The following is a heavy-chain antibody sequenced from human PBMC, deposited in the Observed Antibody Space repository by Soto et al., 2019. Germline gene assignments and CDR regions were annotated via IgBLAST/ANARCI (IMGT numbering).Heavy chain of an antibody. D-gene: IGHD2-15*01. CDR2: IIPIFGTA. V-gene: IGHV1-69*13. CDR3: ARGDCSGGSCYNYYYGMDV. J-gene: IGHJ6*02. Sequence: SVKVSCKASGGTFSSYAISWVRQAPGQGLEWMGGIIPIFGTANYAQKFQGRVTITADESTSTAYMELSSLRSEDTAVYYCARGDCSGGSCYNYYYGMDVWGQETTVTVSS. CDR1: GGTFSSYA.